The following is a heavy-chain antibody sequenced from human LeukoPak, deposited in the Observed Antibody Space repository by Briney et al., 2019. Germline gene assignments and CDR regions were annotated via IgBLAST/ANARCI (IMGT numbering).Heavy chain of an antibody. V-gene: IGHV4-31*03. D-gene: IGHD1-26*01. CDR2: IYYSGST. Sequence: SETLSLTCTVSGGSISSGDYYWSWIRQHPGKGLEWIGYIYYSGSTYYNPSLKSRLTISVDTSKIQSSLKLSSVTAAGTAVYYCATRKTSVGAPPADAFDIWGQGTMVTVSS. CDR1: GGSISSGDYY. J-gene: IGHJ3*02. CDR3: ATRKTSVGAPPADAFDI.